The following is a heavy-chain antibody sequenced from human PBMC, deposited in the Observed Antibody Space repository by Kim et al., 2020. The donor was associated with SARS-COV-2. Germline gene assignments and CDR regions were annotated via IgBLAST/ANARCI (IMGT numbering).Heavy chain of an antibody. Sequence: SVKVSCKASGGTFSSYAISWVRQAPGQGLEWMGGIIPIFGTANYAQKFQGRVTITADESTSTAYMELSSLRSEDTAVYYCARGPDGLLWFGELAPSALDYWGQGTLVTVSS. CDR3: ARGPDGLLWFGELAPSALDY. V-gene: IGHV1-69*13. CDR1: GGTFSSYA. D-gene: IGHD3-10*01. CDR2: IIPIFGTA. J-gene: IGHJ4*02.